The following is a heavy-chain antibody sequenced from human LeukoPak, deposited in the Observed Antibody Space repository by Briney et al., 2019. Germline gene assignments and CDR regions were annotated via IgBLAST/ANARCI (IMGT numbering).Heavy chain of an antibody. CDR2: IYYSGST. J-gene: IGHJ5*02. Sequence: SQTLSLTCTLSGGSISSGGYYWSWIRKHPGKGLEWIGYIYYSGSTYYNPSLKSRVTISVDTSKNQFSLKLSSVTAADTAVYYCARYIMPGPSGWFDPWGQGTLVTVSS. D-gene: IGHD2-2*01. CDR3: ARYIMPGPSGWFDP. V-gene: IGHV4-31*03. CDR1: GGSISSGGYY.